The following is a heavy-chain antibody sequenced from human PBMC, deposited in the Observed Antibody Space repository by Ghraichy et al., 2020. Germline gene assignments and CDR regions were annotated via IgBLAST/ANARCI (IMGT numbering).Heavy chain of an antibody. J-gene: IGHJ5*02. Sequence: SVRGRFTISRDNAKNSLFLQMNSLRAEDTAMYHCVRDSITSDGHRFDPWGQGTLVTVSS. CDR3: VRDSITSDGHRFDP. V-gene: IGHV3-21*01. D-gene: IGHD1-14*01.